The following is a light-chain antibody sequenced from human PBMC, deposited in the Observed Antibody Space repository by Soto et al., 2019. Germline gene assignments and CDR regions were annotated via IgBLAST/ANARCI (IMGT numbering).Light chain of an antibody. J-gene: IGKJ2*01. CDR2: GTS. CDR1: ERIYSAY. CDR3: QQRYNWPVT. Sequence: EVVLTQSPGTLSLSRGERATLSCRASERIYSAYLGWYQQKPGQAPRLLIYGTSSRATGIPDRFSGSGSGTDFTLTISRLEPEDFAVYYCQQRYNWPVTFGQGTRLEIK. V-gene: IGKV3D-20*02.